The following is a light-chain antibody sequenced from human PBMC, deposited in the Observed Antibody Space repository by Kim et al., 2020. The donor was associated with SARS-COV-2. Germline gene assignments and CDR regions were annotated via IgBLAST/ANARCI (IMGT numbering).Light chain of an antibody. CDR1: QSISNW. V-gene: IGKV1-12*02. CDR3: QQANSFTYT. CDR2: AAA. J-gene: IGKJ2*01. Sequence: SASVGDRVTITCRATQSISNWLAWYQQQPGKAPRLLIYAAASLHTGVPSRFSGSGSGTHFTLTISSLNPEDFATYYCQQANSFTYTFGQGPKLQI.